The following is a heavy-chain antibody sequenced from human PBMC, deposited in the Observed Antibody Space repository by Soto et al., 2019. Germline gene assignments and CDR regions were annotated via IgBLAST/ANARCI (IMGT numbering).Heavy chain of an antibody. J-gene: IGHJ6*03. CDR3: ARAYSGYDYGHYYYYMDV. V-gene: IGHV4-59*01. Sequence: ETLSLTCTVSGGSISSYYWSWIRQPPGKGLEWIGYIYYSGSTNYNPSLKSRVTISVDTSKNQFSLKLSSVTAADTAVYYCARAYSGYDYGHYYYYMDVWGKGTTVTVSS. D-gene: IGHD5-12*01. CDR1: GGSISSYY. CDR2: IYYSGST.